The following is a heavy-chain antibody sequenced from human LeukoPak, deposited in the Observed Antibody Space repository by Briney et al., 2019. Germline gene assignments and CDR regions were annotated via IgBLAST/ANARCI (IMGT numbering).Heavy chain of an antibody. Sequence: PGGSLRLSCAVSGFTFSGSAMHWVRQASGKGLEWVGRIRSKANSYATAYAASVKGRFTISRDNAKNSLYLQMNSLRAEDTAVYYCAELGITMIGGVWGKGTTVTISS. CDR3: AELGITMIGGV. D-gene: IGHD3-10*02. J-gene: IGHJ6*04. CDR2: IRSKANSYAT. CDR1: GFTFSGSA. V-gene: IGHV3-73*01.